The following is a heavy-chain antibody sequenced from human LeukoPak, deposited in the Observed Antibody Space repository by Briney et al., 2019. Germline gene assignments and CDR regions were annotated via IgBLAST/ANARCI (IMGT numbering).Heavy chain of an antibody. CDR3: AVVYVLQHHPYYYGMDV. J-gene: IGHJ6*02. CDR1: GFTFTSSA. D-gene: IGHD2-8*02. Sequence: ASVKVSCKASGFTFTSSAMQWVRQARGQRLEWIGWIVVGSGNTNYAQKLQERVTITRDMSTSTAYMELSSLRSEDTAVYYCAVVYVLQHHPYYYGMDVWGQGTTVTVSS. CDR2: IVVGSGNT. V-gene: IGHV1-58*02.